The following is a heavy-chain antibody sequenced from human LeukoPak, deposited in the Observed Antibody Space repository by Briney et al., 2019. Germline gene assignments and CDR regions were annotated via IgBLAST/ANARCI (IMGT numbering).Heavy chain of an antibody. V-gene: IGHV2-5*01. CDR2: IYWNDDK. J-gene: IGHJ5*02. D-gene: IGHD3-10*01. Sequence: SGPTLVNPTQTLTLTCTFSGFSLNTSGVGVGWIRQPPGKALEWLGLIYWNDDKRYSPSLKSRLTITKDTSKNQVVLTMTDMDPVDTATYYCAKTGGSPSNYGFNWFDPWGQGTLVTVSS. CDR3: AKTGGSPSNYGFNWFDP. CDR1: GFSLNTSGVG.